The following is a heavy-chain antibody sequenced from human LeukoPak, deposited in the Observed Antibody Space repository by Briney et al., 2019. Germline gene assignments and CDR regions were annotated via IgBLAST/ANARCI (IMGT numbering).Heavy chain of an antibody. D-gene: IGHD2-2*01. J-gene: IGHJ6*02. CDR3: ARDRDIVVVPAAPGSGMDV. CDR1: GFTFSNFA. V-gene: IGHV3-7*01. CDR2: IKQDGSEK. Sequence: GGSLRLSCAASGFTFSNFAMNWVRQAPGKGLEWVANIKQDGSEKYYVDSVKGRFTISRDNAKNSLYLQMNSLRAEDTAVYYCARDRDIVVVPAAPGSGMDVWGQGTTVTVSS.